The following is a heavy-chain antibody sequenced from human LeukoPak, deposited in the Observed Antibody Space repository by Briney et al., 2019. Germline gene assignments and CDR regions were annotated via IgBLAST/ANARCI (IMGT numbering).Heavy chain of an antibody. CDR2: IIPIYETT. Sequence: SVKVSCKASGGSFNHFAVNWVRQAPGQGLEWMGGIIPIYETTNYAQKFQGRVTITADGFTSSAYMELSSLRSEDTAVCYCVRGLYSHGSGNSLSVSDYGTDVWGQGTTVTVSS. CDR3: VRGLYSHGSGNSLSVSDYGTDV. J-gene: IGHJ6*02. CDR1: GGSFNHFA. D-gene: IGHD3-10*01. V-gene: IGHV1-69*13.